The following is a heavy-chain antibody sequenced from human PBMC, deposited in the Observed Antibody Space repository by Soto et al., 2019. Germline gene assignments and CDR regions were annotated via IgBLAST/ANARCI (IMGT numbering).Heavy chain of an antibody. D-gene: IGHD3-9*01. Sequence: QLQLQESGPGLVKPSVTLSLTCSVSDDSINSDKYYGGWIRQPPGQGLEWIGSIYYRGNAYYNPSLQTRVTISLDKSKSQFSLKLNSVTAADSAVYFCARLEGLATISYYFDFWGPGALVTVSS. CDR3: ARLEGLATISYYFDF. CDR2: IYYRGNA. V-gene: IGHV4-39*01. J-gene: IGHJ4*02. CDR1: DDSINSDKYY.